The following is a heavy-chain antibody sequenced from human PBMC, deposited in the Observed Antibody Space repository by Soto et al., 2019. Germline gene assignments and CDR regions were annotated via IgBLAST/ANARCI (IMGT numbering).Heavy chain of an antibody. CDR2: INHSGST. CDR1: GGSFSGYY. CDR3: ARDGSSSPL. J-gene: IGHJ4*02. Sequence: QVQLQQWGAGLLKPSETLSLTCAVYGGSFSGYYWSWIRQPPGKGLEWIGEINHSGSTNYNPSLKCRVIISVDTSTNQFSLKLSSVTAAATAVYYCARDGSSSPLWGQGTLVTVSS. V-gene: IGHV4-34*01. D-gene: IGHD6-6*01.